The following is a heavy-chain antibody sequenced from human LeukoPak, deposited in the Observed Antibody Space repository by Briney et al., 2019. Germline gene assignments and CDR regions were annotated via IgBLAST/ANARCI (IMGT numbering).Heavy chain of an antibody. CDR3: ARDLAGGSLFDS. J-gene: IGHJ4*02. V-gene: IGHV6-1*01. CDR1: GDSVSNNNAA. CDR2: TYYRPKWYS. D-gene: IGHD3-16*01. Sequence: SQTLSLTCAISGDSVSNNNAAWHWIRQSPSRGLEWLGRTYYRPKWYSDYAVSVKSRITISPDTSKNQFSLQLNSVTPEDTAVYYCARDLAGGSLFDSWGQGTLVTVSS.